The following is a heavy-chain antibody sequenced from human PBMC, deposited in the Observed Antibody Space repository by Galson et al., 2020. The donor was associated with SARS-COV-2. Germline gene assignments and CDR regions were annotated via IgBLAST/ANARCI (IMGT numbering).Heavy chain of an antibody. CDR3: ARRNSYDISDYHYEFPGFDY. J-gene: IGHJ4*02. Sequence: ETSETLSLTCSLSGGYVSSNDYYWAWIRQPPGKGLEWIGNIYYSGKTYYNPSLQSRVTISVDTSKNQFSLKLSSVTAADTAVYYCARRNSYDISDYHYEFPGFDYWGQGTLVTVSS. D-gene: IGHD3-22*01. V-gene: IGHV4-39*01. CDR1: GGYVSSNDYY. CDR2: IYYSGKT.